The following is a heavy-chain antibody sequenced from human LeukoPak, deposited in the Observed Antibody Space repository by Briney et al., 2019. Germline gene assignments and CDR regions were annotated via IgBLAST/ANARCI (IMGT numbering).Heavy chain of an antibody. V-gene: IGHV1-2*02. CDR1: GYIFSGYY. D-gene: IGHD1-26*01. CDR3: ARGRSVGTTAGSDPLDY. J-gene: IGHJ4*02. CDR2: INLNSGDT. Sequence: ASVKVSCNTSGYIFSGYYMHWVRQAPGQGLEWMGWINLNSGDTNFAQKFQGGVTLTRDTSISTSYMEGNRLRSDDTAVYYCARGRSVGTTAGSDPLDYWGQGTLVTVSS.